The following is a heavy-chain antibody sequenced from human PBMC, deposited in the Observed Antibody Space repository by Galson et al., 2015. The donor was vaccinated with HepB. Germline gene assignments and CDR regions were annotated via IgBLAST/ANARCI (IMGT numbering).Heavy chain of an antibody. CDR1: GFTFSNFA. D-gene: IGHD2/OR15-2a*01. J-gene: IGHJ3*02. CDR2: IGGNGSDQ. CDR3: AKDAYSNNQVFDPFDI. V-gene: IGHV3-23*01. Sequence: SLRLSCAASGFTFSNFAMNWVRQSPGQGLEWVSHIGGNGSDQHYADSVKGRFTISRDNSRNTLYLQMNSLRAEDTAIYYCAKDAYSNNQVFDPFDIWGQGTMVTVSS.